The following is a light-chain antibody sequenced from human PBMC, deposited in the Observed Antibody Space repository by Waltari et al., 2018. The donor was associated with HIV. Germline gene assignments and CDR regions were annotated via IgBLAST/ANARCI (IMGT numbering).Light chain of an antibody. Sequence: SYDLVQPPSVSVSPGQTASITCSGDKLGIKYACWYQQKPGQSPVLVIYHDNIRPSGIPARFSGSKSGNTATLTISGTQAMDEADYYCQTWDGSTYVFGTGTKVTVL. J-gene: IGLJ1*01. V-gene: IGLV3-1*01. CDR3: QTWDGSTYV. CDR2: HDN. CDR1: KLGIKY.